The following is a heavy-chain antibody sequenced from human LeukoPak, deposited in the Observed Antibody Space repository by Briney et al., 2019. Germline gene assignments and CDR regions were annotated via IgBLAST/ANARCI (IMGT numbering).Heavy chain of an antibody. V-gene: IGHV3-23*01. CDR3: APPTWLVLYH. J-gene: IGHJ5*02. CDR1: GFTFSSYT. CDR2: ISGSGGST. Sequence: GGSLRLSCAASGFTFSSYTMNWVRQAPGKGLEWVSAISGSGGSTYYADSVKGRFTISRDNSKNTLYLQMNSLRAEDTAVYYCAPPTWLVLYHWGQGTLITVSS. D-gene: IGHD6-19*01.